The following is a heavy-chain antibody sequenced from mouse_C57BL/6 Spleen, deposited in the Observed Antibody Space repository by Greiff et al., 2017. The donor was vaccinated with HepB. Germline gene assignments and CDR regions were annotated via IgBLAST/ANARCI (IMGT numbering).Heavy chain of an antibody. CDR3: ASFYYDYGYYFDY. Sequence: QVQLQQSGAELARPGASVKLSCKASGYTFTSYGISWVKQRTGQGLEWIGEIYPRSGNTYYNEKFKGKATLTADKSSSTAYMGLRSLTSEDSAVYFCASFYYDYGYYFDYWGQGTTLTVSS. D-gene: IGHD2-4*01. CDR2: IYPRSGNT. CDR1: GYTFTSYG. J-gene: IGHJ2*01. V-gene: IGHV1-81*01.